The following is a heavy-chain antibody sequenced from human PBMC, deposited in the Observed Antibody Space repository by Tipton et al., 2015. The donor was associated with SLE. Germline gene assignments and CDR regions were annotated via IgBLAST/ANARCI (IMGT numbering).Heavy chain of an antibody. CDR3: VKEEGIIPTGG. V-gene: IGHV3-9*01. J-gene: IGHJ4*02. CDR1: GFTFDDFA. CDR2: ISWNSESI. Sequence: VQLVQSGGGVVQPGRSLRLSCAASGFTFDDFAMHWVRQGPEKGLEWVSGISWNSESIAYADSVKGRFTISRDNAKNSLYLQMNSVRAEDTALYYCVKEEGIIPTGGWGQGTLVTVSS. D-gene: IGHD2-8*02.